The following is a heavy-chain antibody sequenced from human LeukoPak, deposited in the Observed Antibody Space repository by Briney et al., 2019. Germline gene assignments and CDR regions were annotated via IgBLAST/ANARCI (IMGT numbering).Heavy chain of an antibody. D-gene: IGHD3-3*01. CDR1: GGSISSYY. J-gene: IGHJ5*02. CDR3: ARGVDFWSGYYSDNWFDP. V-gene: IGHV4-4*07. Sequence: PSETLSLTCTVSGGSISSYYWSWIRQPAGKGLEWIGRIYTSGSTNYNPSLKSRVTMSVDTSKNQFSLKLSSVTAADTAVYYCARGVDFWSGYYSDNWFDPWGQGTLVTVSS. CDR2: IYTSGST.